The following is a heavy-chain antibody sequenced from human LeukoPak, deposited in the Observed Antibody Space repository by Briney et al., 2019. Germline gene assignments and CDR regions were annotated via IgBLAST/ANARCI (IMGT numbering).Heavy chain of an antibody. V-gene: IGHV3-48*02. J-gene: IGHJ6*02. D-gene: IGHD3-3*01. Sequence: GGSLRLSCAASGFTFSTYSMNWVRQAPGKGLEWVSYISSSSTTIYYADSVKGRFTISRDNAKNSLYPQMNSLRDEDTAVYYCARDPSYDDSGYYKYYYGMDVWGQGTTVTVSS. CDR2: ISSSSTTI. CDR1: GFTFSTYS. CDR3: ARDPSYDDSGYYKYYYGMDV.